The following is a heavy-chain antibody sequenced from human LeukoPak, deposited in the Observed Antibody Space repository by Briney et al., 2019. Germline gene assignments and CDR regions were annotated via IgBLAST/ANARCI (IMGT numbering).Heavy chain of an antibody. D-gene: IGHD1-14*01. CDR1: GYTFTSYY. Sequence: ASVKVSCKASGYTFTSYYMHWVRQAPGQGLEWMGWINPKSGGTNYAQKFQGRVTMTRDTSISTAYMELSRLRSDDTAVYYCASLTITTTDFDYWGQGTLVTVSS. J-gene: IGHJ4*02. CDR3: ASLTITTTDFDY. CDR2: INPKSGGT. V-gene: IGHV1-2*02.